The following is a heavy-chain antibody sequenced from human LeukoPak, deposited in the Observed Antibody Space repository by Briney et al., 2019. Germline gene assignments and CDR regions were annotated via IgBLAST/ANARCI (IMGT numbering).Heavy chain of an antibody. Sequence: ASVKVSCKASGYTFTGYYIYWVRQAPGQGLEWMGWINPNSGGTNYAQKFQGRVTMTRDTSTSTVYMELSSLRSEDTAVYYCATGVYYGSGSYFNWGQGTLVTVSS. J-gene: IGHJ4*02. CDR2: INPNSGGT. V-gene: IGHV1-2*02. D-gene: IGHD3-10*01. CDR3: ATGVYYGSGSYFN. CDR1: GYTFTGYY.